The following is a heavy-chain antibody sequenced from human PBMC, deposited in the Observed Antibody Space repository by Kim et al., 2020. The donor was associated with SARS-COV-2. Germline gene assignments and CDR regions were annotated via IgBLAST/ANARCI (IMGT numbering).Heavy chain of an antibody. Sequence: SETLSLTCAVSGGSISNYYWSWIRQPPGKELEWIGYIYYNGATKYNPSLKSRVTISVDTSKNQFSLNLRSLTPADTAVYYCARGMYYFGSGRKPLYWYFGLWGRGPPVRVSP. CDR2: IYYNGAT. CDR3: ARGMYYFGSGRKPLYWYFGL. D-gene: IGHD3-10*01. J-gene: IGHJ2*01. CDR1: GGSISNYY. V-gene: IGHV4-59*01.